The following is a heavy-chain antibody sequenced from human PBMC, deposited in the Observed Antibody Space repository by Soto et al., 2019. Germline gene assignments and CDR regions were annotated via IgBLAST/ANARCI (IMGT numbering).Heavy chain of an antibody. Sequence: KSGGSLRLSCAASGFTFSLYSMIWVRQAPGKGLEWVASITSSSSYIYYEDSLKGRFTISRDNAKNSLFLQLDSLRAEDTAVYFCVRARSTDSRPDYWGQETLVTVSS. V-gene: IGHV3-21*01. J-gene: IGHJ4*02. CDR3: VRARSTDSRPDY. D-gene: IGHD3-22*01. CDR1: GFTFSLYS. CDR2: ITSSSSYI.